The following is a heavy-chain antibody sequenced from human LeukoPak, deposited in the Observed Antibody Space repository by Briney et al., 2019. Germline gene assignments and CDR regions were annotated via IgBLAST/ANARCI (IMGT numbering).Heavy chain of an antibody. J-gene: IGHJ4*02. CDR3: ARDDRSSHDFSPGH. D-gene: IGHD3-3*01. V-gene: IGHV4-39*02. CDR1: GGSISSSGYY. CDR2: IYYSGST. Sequence: SETLSLTCTVSGGSISSSGYYWGWIRQPPGKGLEWIASIYYSGSTYYNPSLKSRVTISVDTSKNQLSLKLSSLTAADTAVYYCARDDRSSHDFSPGHWGQGTLVTVSS.